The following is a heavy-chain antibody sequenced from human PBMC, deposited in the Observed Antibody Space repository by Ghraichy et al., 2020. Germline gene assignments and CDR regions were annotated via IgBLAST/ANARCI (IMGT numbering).Heavy chain of an antibody. V-gene: IGHV4-59*08. CDR2: LHHSGST. CDR1: GGSISSYF. Sequence: SETLSLTCTVSGGSISSYFWSWIRQPPGKGLEWIGDLHHSGSTNYNPSLKSRVPISIDTTKNQFSLKLRSVTAADTAVYYCARPGITGTTSPFDYWGQGTLVTVSS. D-gene: IGHD1-20*01. CDR3: ARPGITGTTSPFDY. J-gene: IGHJ4*02.